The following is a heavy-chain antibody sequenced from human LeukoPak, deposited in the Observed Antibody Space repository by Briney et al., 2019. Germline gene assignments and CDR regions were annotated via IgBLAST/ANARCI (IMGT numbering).Heavy chain of an antibody. V-gene: IGHV1-46*01. D-gene: IGHD3-10*01. Sequence: ASVKVSCKSSGYTFTSYYMYWVRPAPGQGLEGMGIINPSGGSTSYAQKFQGRVTMTRGTSTSTVYMELSSLRSEDTAVYYCARDSGMVRGTVDYWGQGTLVTVSS. CDR3: ARDSGMVRGTVDY. J-gene: IGHJ4*02. CDR2: INPSGGST. CDR1: GYTFTSYY.